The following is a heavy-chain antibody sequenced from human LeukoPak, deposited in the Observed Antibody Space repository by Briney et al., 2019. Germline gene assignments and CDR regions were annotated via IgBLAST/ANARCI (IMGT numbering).Heavy chain of an antibody. J-gene: IGHJ4*02. CDR3: ARRSDYESSGYYYHFDY. CDR1: GYTLTGYH. Sequence: ASVTVSCMASGYTLTGYHMHWVRHAPKQGLEWMGWIIPDSGGTNYTRTLQGTVTLSTDTSISTACMGLGRLRSAEPALYYLARRSDYESSGYYYHFDYWGQGALGTGFS. V-gene: IGHV1-2*02. CDR2: IIPDSGGT. D-gene: IGHD3-22*01.